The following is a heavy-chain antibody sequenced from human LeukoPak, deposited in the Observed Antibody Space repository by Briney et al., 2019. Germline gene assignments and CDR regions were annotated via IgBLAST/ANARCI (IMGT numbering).Heavy chain of an antibody. CDR1: GITFSNYA. D-gene: IGHD5-12*01. Sequence: PGGSLRLSCAASGITFSNYAMGWVRQAPGKGLGWVSIISGRGDLTDYADFVKGRFTISRDNSKNTLYLQMNSLRAEDTAVYYCVKDLVATTIPNDAFDIWGQGTMVTVSS. V-gene: IGHV3-23*01. J-gene: IGHJ3*02. CDR3: VKDLVATTIPNDAFDI. CDR2: ISGRGDLT.